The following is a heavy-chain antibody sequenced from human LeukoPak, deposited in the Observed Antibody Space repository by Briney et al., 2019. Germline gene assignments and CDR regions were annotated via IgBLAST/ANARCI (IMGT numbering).Heavy chain of an antibody. CDR3: ARDLGYCSGGSCYPDAFDI. CDR2: ISYDGSNR. V-gene: IGHV3-30*04. CDR1: GFTFSSYA. D-gene: IGHD2-15*01. J-gene: IGHJ3*02. Sequence: GGSLRLSCAASGFTFSSYAMHWVRQAPGKGLEWVAVISYDGSNRYYADSVKGRFTISRDNSKNTLYLQMNSLRAEDTAVYYCARDLGYCSGGSCYPDAFDIWGQGTMVTVSS.